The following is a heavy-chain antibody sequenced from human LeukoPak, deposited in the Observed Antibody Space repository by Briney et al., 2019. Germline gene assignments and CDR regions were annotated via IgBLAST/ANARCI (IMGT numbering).Heavy chain of an antibody. CDR1: GFTFSSYS. CDR2: ISSSSSTI. V-gene: IGHV3-48*04. J-gene: IGHJ4*02. Sequence: GGSLRLPCAASGFTFSSYSMNWVRQAPGKGLEWVSYISSSSSTIYYADSVKGRFTISRDNAKNSLYLQMNSLRAEDTAVYYCARDSGSYIFDYWGQGTLVTVSS. CDR3: ARDSGSYIFDY. D-gene: IGHD1-26*01.